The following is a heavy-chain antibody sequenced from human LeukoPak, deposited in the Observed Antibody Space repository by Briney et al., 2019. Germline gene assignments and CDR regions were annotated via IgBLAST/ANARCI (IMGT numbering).Heavy chain of an antibody. V-gene: IGHV1-69*13. Sequence: ASVKVSCKASGGTFSSYAISWVRQAPGQGLEWMGGIIPIFGTANYAQKFQGRVTITADESTSTAHMELSSLRSEDTAVYYCARALIVVVPAATHNWFDPWGQGTLVTVSS. CDR1: GGTFSSYA. D-gene: IGHD2-2*01. CDR2: IIPIFGTA. J-gene: IGHJ5*02. CDR3: ARALIVVVPAATHNWFDP.